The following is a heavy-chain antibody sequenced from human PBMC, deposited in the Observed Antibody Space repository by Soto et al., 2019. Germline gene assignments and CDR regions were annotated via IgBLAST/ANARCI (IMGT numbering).Heavy chain of an antibody. CDR1: GYAFTTYG. CDR3: ARGRYGDY. V-gene: IGHV1-18*01. Sequence: QVHLVQSGAEVKKPGASVKVSCKGSGYAFTTYGITWVRQAPGQGLEWMGWISAHNGNTNYAQKLQGRVTVTRDTSTCTASMELRGLRSDDTAVYYCARGRYGDYWGQGALVPVSS. J-gene: IGHJ4*02. CDR2: ISAHNGNT. D-gene: IGHD1-1*01.